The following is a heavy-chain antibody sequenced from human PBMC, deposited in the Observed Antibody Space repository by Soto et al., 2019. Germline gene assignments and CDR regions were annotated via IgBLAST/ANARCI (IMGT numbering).Heavy chain of an antibody. Sequence: PGVSLRLSCAASGFTVSSYAMSWVRQSPGKGLEWVSAISGSGGSTYYADSVKGRFTISRDNSKNTLYLQMNSLRAEDTAVYYCETGRVVTDAVLNWFNPWLQGSLVTVSS. CDR2: ISGSGGST. J-gene: IGHJ5*02. CDR1: GFTVSSYA. CDR3: ETGRVVTDAVLNWFNP. D-gene: IGHD2-2*01. V-gene: IGHV3-23*01.